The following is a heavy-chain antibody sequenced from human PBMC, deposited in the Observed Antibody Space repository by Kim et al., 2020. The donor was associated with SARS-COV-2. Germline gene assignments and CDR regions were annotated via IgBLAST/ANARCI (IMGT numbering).Heavy chain of an antibody. Sequence: LKSRVTISVDTSKNQFSLKLSSVTAADTAVYYCARGGSLYSSSLRRVYFYWGQGTLVTVSS. D-gene: IGHD6-13*01. J-gene: IGHJ4*02. CDR3: ARGGSLYSSSLRRVYFY. V-gene: IGHV4-34*01.